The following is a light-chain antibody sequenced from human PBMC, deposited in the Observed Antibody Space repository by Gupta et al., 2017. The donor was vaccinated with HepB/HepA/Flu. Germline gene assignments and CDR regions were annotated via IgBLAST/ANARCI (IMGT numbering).Light chain of an antibody. CDR2: DAS. J-gene: IGKJ3*01. Sequence: DIQMTQSPSSLSASVGDRVTITCQASQDITKYLNWYQQKPGNAPKLLIYDASNLQAGVPPRFSGSGSGTEFTLTINSLRTEDSATYYCQQYDDVPRTFGPGTKVDLK. CDR3: QQYDDVPRT. CDR1: QDITKY. V-gene: IGKV1-33*01.